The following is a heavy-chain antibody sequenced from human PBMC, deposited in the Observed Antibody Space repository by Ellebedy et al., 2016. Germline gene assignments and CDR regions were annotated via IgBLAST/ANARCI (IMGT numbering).Heavy chain of an antibody. J-gene: IGHJ4*02. D-gene: IGHD3-22*01. Sequence: GESLKISCAASGFTFSTYNMNWVRQAPGKGLEWVSYISVGSTTMYYADSVKGRFTISRDNAKNSLYLQMNSLRDDDTAVYYCARDSGYHYDRFDSWGQGTLVTVSS. V-gene: IGHV3-48*02. CDR1: GFTFSTYN. CDR3: ARDSGYHYDRFDS. CDR2: ISVGSTTM.